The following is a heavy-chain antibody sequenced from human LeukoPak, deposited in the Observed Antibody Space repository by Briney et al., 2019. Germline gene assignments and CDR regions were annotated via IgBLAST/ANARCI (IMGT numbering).Heavy chain of an antibody. CDR1: GYTFTGYY. Sequence: ASVKVSCKASGYTFTGYYMHWVRQATGQGLEWMGWINPNSGGTNYAQKFQGRVTMTRDTSISTAYMELSRLRSDDTAVYYCARPLIGDYVWGSYRFPQGYDAFDIWGQGTMVTVSS. CDR2: INPNSGGT. D-gene: IGHD3-16*02. V-gene: IGHV1-2*02. CDR3: ARPLIGDYVWGSYRFPQGYDAFDI. J-gene: IGHJ3*02.